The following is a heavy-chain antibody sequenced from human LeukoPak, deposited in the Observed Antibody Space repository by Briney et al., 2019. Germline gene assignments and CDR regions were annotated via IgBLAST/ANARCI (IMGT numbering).Heavy chain of an antibody. CDR2: MNPNSGNT. D-gene: IGHD6-13*01. CDR1: GYTFTSYG. J-gene: IGHJ6*03. CDR3: ARGSSSWFSTYMDV. Sequence: ASVKVSCKASGYTFTSYGISWVRQATGQGLEWMGWMNPNSGNTGYAQKFQGRVTITRNTSISTAYMELSSLRSEDTAVYYCARGSSSWFSTYMDVWGKGTTVTVSS. V-gene: IGHV1-8*03.